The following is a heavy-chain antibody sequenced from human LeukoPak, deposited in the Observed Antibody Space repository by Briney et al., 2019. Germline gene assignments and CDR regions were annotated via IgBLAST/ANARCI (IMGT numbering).Heavy chain of an antibody. Sequence: PGGSLRLSCAASGFTFSSYSMNWVRQAPGKGLEWVSYISSSSTIYYADSVKGRFTISRDNAKNSLYLQMNSLRAEDTAVYYCARDDYYDSSGYYTGGAFDIWGQGTMVTVSS. CDR3: ARDDYYDSSGYYTGGAFDI. CDR1: GFTFSSYS. V-gene: IGHV3-48*04. CDR2: ISSSSTI. J-gene: IGHJ3*02. D-gene: IGHD3-22*01.